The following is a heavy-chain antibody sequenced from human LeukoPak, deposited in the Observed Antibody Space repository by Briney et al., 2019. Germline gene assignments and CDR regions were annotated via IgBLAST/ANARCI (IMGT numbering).Heavy chain of an antibody. D-gene: IGHD3-22*01. CDR2: IYPGDSDT. Sequence: GESLKISCKGSGYSFTSYWIGWVRQMPGKGLEWMGIIYPGDSDTRYSPSFQGQVTISAEKSISTAYLQWSSLKASDTAMYYCARRPFYYDSSGYLPPNAFDIWGQGTMVTVSS. CDR3: ARRPFYYDSSGYLPPNAFDI. V-gene: IGHV5-51*01. J-gene: IGHJ3*02. CDR1: GYSFTSYW.